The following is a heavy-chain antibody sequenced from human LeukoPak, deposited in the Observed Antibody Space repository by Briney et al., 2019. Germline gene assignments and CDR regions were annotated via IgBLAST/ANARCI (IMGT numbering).Heavy chain of an antibody. CDR3: ARPHTYYNDSSGYYDAFDI. CDR1: GFTFSSYA. D-gene: IGHD3-22*01. CDR2: ISRSSGYI. J-gene: IGHJ3*02. V-gene: IGHV3-21*01. Sequence: GGSLRLSCAASGFTFSSYAMSWVRQAPGKGLEWVSSISRSSGYIYYADSVKGRFTISRDNAKNSLYLQMISLRAEDTAVYYCARPHTYYNDSSGYYDAFDIWGQGTMVTVSS.